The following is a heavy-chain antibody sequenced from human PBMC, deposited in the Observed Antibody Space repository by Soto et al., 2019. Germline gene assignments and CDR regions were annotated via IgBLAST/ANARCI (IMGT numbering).Heavy chain of an antibody. D-gene: IGHD4-17*01. CDR2: INAGNGNT. V-gene: IGHV1-3*01. CDR3: ARAGYGDSDYYYYGMDV. J-gene: IGHJ6*02. CDR1: GYTFTSYA. Sequence: ASVKVSCKASGYTFTSYAIHWVRQAPGQRLEWMGWINAGNGNTKYSQMFQGRVTITADTSTTTAYMELSSLRSEDTAVYYCARAGYGDSDYYYYGMDVWGQGTTVTVSS.